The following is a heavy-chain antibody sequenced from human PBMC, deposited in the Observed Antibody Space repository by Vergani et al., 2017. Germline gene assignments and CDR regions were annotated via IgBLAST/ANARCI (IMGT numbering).Heavy chain of an antibody. J-gene: IGHJ6*03. CDR1: GFTFSSYW. Sequence: EVQLVESGGGLVQPGGSLRLSCAASGFTFSSYWMHWVRQAPGKGLVWVSRINSDGSSTSYADSVKGRFTISRDNAKNTLYLQMNSLRAEDTAVYYCARDEYCSSTSCYTSFRYYYYYMDVWGKGTTVTVSS. V-gene: IGHV3-74*01. CDR2: INSDGSST. CDR3: ARDEYCSSTSCYTSFRYYYYYMDV. D-gene: IGHD2-2*02.